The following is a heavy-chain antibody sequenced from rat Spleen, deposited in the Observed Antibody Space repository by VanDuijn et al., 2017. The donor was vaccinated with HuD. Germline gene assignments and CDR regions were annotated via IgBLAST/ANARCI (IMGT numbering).Heavy chain of an antibody. Sequence: EMQLQESGPGLVKPSQSLSLTCSVTEYSITSSYRWNWIRRFPGNKLEWMGYINSAGSTIYNPSLNSRISISRDTSKNQFFRQVNSVTPEDAATYYCARSEGTHYYLPFADWGQGTLVTVSS. D-gene: IGHD1-12*02. CDR1: EYSITSSYR. CDR2: INSAGST. CDR3: ARSEGTHYYLPFAD. J-gene: IGHJ3*01. V-gene: IGHV3-3*01.